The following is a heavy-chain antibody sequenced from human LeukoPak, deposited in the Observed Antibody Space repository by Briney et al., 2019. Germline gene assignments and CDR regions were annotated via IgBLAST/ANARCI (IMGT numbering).Heavy chain of an antibody. CDR1: GFTFSSYW. J-gene: IGHJ6*03. CDR3: ARDSHYYYYMDV. Sequence: GGSLRLSCGASGFTFSSYWMSWVRQAPGKGLEWVANIKQDGSEKYYVDSVKGRFTISRDNAKNSLYLQMNSLRAEDTAVYYCARDSHYYYYMDVWGKGTTVTVSS. V-gene: IGHV3-7*01. CDR2: IKQDGSEK.